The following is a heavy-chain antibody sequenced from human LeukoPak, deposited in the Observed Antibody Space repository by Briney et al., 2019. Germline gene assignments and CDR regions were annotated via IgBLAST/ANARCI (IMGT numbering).Heavy chain of an antibody. Sequence: PSETLSLTCTVSGGSISSYYWSWIRQPPGKGLEWIGYIYYSGSTNYNPSLKSRVPISVDTSKNQFSLKLSSVTAADTAVYYCARARWLQLDAFDIGGQGTMVTVSS. V-gene: IGHV4-59*01. D-gene: IGHD5-24*01. CDR2: IYYSGST. J-gene: IGHJ3*02. CDR3: ARARWLQLDAFDI. CDR1: GGSISSYY.